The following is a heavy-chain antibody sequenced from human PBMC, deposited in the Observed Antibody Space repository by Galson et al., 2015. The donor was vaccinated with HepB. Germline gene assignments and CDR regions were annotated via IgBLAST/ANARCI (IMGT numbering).Heavy chain of an antibody. Sequence: SLRLSCAASGFAFRDYAMHWVRQAPGKGLEWVAYISHDENTKRFADSVQGRFTVSRDNSKNLVFLQMNGLRAEDTAVYYCGKDRGMSALDYWGQGTLVTVSA. CDR3: GKDRGMSALDY. D-gene: IGHD3-3*01. V-gene: IGHV3-30*02. J-gene: IGHJ4*02. CDR2: ISHDENTK. CDR1: GFAFRDYA.